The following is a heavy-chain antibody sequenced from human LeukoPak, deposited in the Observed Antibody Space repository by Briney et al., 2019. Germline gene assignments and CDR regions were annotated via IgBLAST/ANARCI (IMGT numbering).Heavy chain of an antibody. CDR3: ARLRRDSSGYPLYYYYYMDV. J-gene: IGHJ6*03. V-gene: IGHV4-34*01. CDR2: INHSGST. CDR1: GGSFSGYY. Sequence: SETLSLTCAVYGGSFSGYYWSWIRQPPGKGLEWIGEINHSGSTTYNPSLKSRVTISVDTSKNQFSLKLSSVTAADTAVYYCARLRRDSSGYPLYYYYYMDVWGKGTTVTVSS. D-gene: IGHD3-22*01.